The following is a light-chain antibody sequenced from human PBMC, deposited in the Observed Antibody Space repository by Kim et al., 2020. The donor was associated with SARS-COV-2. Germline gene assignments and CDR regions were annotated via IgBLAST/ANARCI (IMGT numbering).Light chain of an antibody. CDR1: SVRSYY. CDR3: NSRDSNDNVV. V-gene: IGLV3-19*01. Sequence: VALGQTDRITCQGDSVRSYYATWYQQKPGQAPIVVIYGKNNRPSGIPDRFSGSSSGNTASLTITGTQAGDEADYYCNSRDSNDNVVFGGGTQLTVL. CDR2: GKN. J-gene: IGLJ2*01.